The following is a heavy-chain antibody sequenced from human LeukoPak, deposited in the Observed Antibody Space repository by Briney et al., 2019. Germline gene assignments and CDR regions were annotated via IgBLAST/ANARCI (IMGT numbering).Heavy chain of an antibody. CDR1: GGSISSFY. V-gene: IGHV4-59*08. Sequence: SETLSLTCTVSGGSISSFYWSWIRRPPGKGLEWIGYIYFSGDTNYNPSLKSRVTISVDTSKNQFSLKLNSVTAADTAVYYCARSSLIRIASPGSFDIWGQGTMVTVSS. CDR3: ARSSLIRIASPGSFDI. CDR2: IYFSGDT. J-gene: IGHJ3*02. D-gene: IGHD2/OR15-2a*01.